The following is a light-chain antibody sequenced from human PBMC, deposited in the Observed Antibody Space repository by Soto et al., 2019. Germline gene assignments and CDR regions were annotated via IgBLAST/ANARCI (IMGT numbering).Light chain of an antibody. CDR2: GNS. J-gene: IGLJ2*01. CDR1: SSNIGAGYY. CDR3: QSYASSMRVV. V-gene: IGLV1-40*01. Sequence: QSVLTQPPSVSGSPGQTVTISCTGSSSNIGAGYYVHWYQQLPGTAPKLLIYGNSNRPSGVPDRFSGSKSGTSASLAITGLQAEDEADYYCQSYASSMRVVFGGGTKLTVL.